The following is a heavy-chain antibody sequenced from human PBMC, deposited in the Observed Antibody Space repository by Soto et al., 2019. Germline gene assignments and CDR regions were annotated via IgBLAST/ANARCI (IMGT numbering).Heavy chain of an antibody. D-gene: IGHD6-25*01. CDR1: GYSFTSYW. CDR2: IYPGDSDT. V-gene: IGHV5-51*01. J-gene: IGHJ6*02. Sequence: GESLKISCQVSGYSFTSYWIGWVRQMPGKGLEWMGIIYPGDSDTRYSPSFQGQVTISADKSISTAYLQWSSLKASDTAMYYCARPPPHYSTGYYYNRYYGMDVWGHRTTVTVSS. CDR3: ARPPPHYSTGYYYNRYYGMDV.